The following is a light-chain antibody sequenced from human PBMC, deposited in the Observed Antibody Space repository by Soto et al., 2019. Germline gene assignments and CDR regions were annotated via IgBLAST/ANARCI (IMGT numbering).Light chain of an antibody. V-gene: IGKV3-15*01. J-gene: IGKJ1*01. CDR2: DTP. Sequence: EIVLTQSPAALSVSPGERATLSCWASQSVGSSLNWYQQKPGQAPRLLIYDTPIRATGIPARFSGSGSGRDFTLTISSLQPEDLGTYFCQQANSVPWTFGQGTKVDI. CDR1: QSVGSS. CDR3: QQANSVPWT.